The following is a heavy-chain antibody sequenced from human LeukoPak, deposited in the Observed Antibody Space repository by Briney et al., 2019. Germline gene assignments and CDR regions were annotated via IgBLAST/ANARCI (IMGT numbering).Heavy chain of an antibody. D-gene: IGHD6-13*01. CDR1: GFTFSSFA. J-gene: IGHJ4*02. CDR3: AKHRSGIAASGSNY. V-gene: IGHV3-23*01. Sequence: GGSLRLSWAASGFTFSSFAMSWVRQAPGKGLEGVSVSVISGSGGDSGGSTYYADSVQGRFTISRDDSNNTLYLQMNNLKVEDTAVYYCAKHRSGIAASGSNYWGQGTLVSVSS. CDR2: ISGSGGDSGGST.